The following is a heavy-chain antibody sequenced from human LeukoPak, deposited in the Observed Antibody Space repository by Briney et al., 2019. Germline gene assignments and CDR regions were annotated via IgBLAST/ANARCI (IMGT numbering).Heavy chain of an antibody. CDR1: GGSVSTGSYY. V-gene: IGHV4-61*09. J-gene: IGHJ4*02. Sequence: SQTLSLTCTVSGGSVSTGSYYWSWIRQPAGRGLEWIGHIHTSGTMNYNASLKSRVRISVETSKNQFSLRLSSVTAADTAMYFCARGILRDYYDSSGFYHRGGVGYWGQGTLVTVSS. CDR2: IHTSGTM. CDR3: ARGILRDYYDSSGFYHRGGVGY. D-gene: IGHD3-22*01.